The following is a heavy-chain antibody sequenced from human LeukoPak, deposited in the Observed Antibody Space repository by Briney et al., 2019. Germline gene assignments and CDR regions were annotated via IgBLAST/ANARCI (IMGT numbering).Heavy chain of an antibody. CDR1: GGSISSSNW. Sequence: TSETLSLTCAVSGGSISSSNWWSWVRQPPGKGLEWIGEIYHSGSTNYNPSLKSRVTISVDKSKNQFSLKLSSVTAADTAVYYCAREVPGGSYPYFDYWGQGTLVTVSS. CDR2: IYHSGST. CDR3: AREVPGGSYPYFDY. V-gene: IGHV4-4*02. J-gene: IGHJ4*02. D-gene: IGHD1-26*01.